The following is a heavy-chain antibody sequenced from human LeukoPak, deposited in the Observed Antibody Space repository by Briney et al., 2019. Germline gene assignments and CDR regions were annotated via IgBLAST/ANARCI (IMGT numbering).Heavy chain of an antibody. V-gene: IGHV4-34*01. CDR1: GGSFSGYY. J-gene: IGHJ4*02. CDR2: INHSGST. CDR3: ARTRWGPFDY. D-gene: IGHD7-27*01. Sequence: SETLSLTCAVYGGSFSGYYWSWIRQPPGKGLEWIGEINHSGSTNYNPSLKSRVTISVDTSKNQFSLKPSSVTAADTAVYYCARTRWGPFDYWGQGTLVTVSS.